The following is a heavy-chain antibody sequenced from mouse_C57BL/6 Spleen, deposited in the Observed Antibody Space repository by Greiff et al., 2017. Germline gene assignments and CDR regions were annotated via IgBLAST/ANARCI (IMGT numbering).Heavy chain of an antibody. CDR2: INPSTGGT. J-gene: IGHJ4*01. CDR1: GYSFTGYY. CDR3: ARGGDYYAMDY. V-gene: IGHV1-42*01. Sequence: VQLKESGPELVKPGASVKISCKASGYSFTGYYMNWVKQSPEKSLEWIGEINPSTGGTTYNKKFKAKATLTVDKSSSTAYMQLKSLTSEDSAVYYCARGGDYYAMDYWGQGTSVTVSS.